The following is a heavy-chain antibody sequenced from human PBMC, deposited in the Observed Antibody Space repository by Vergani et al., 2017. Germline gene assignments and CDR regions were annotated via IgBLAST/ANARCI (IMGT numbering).Heavy chain of an antibody. CDR2: IGSSGPYI. CDR3: ARDCTSGDCPDNYGMDL. CDR1: GFTFSDFS. V-gene: IGHV3-21*06. D-gene: IGHD2-8*01. J-gene: IGHJ6*02. Sequence: VQLVESGGGLVKPGGSLRLSCAASGFTFSDFSMSWVRQAPGKGLEGVAFIGSSGPYINYADSVKGRFIISRDNTNNSLFLQLRSLRAEDAAVYYCARDCTSGDCPDNYGMDLWGQGATVTVSS.